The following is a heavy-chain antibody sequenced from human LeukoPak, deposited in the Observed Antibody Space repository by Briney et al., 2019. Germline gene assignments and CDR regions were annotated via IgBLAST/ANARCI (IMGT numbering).Heavy chain of an antibody. J-gene: IGHJ4*02. V-gene: IGHV3-11*01. Sequence: NPGGSLRLSCAASGFTFSDYYMSWIRQAPGKGLEWVSYISGSGNTIYYADSVKGRFTISRDNAKNSVYLHVNSLRADDTAVYYCATDVGQLWSPDNWGQGTLVTVSS. CDR2: ISGSGNTI. CDR3: ATDVGQLWSPDN. D-gene: IGHD5-18*01. CDR1: GFTFSDYY.